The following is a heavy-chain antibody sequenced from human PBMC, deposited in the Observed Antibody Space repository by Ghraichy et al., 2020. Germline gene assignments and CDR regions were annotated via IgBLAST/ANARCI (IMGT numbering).Heavy chain of an antibody. CDR3: ARDSRGDTYGPLDY. CDR2: VYYGGRT. Sequence: SETLSLTCTVSGGSFSSYFWTWIRQPPGQGLEWIGFVYYGGRTKSNPSLRSRVTVSFDTSKNQFSLKLNSVAAADTAVYYCARDSRGDTYGPLDYWGQGTLVTVSS. CDR1: GGSFSSYF. V-gene: IGHV4-59*01. D-gene: IGHD5-18*01. J-gene: IGHJ4*02.